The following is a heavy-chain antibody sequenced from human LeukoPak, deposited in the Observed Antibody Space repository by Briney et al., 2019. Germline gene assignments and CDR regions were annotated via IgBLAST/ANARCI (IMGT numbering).Heavy chain of an antibody. Sequence: SETLSLTCTVSGGSISSGSYYWSWIRQPAGKGLEWIGRIYTSGSTNYNPSLKSRVTISVDTSKNQYSLKLSSVTAADTAVYYCARDQGAGFGYWGQGTLVTVSS. V-gene: IGHV4-61*02. CDR2: IYTSGST. J-gene: IGHJ4*02. CDR1: GGSISSGSYY. D-gene: IGHD6-19*01. CDR3: ARDQGAGFGY.